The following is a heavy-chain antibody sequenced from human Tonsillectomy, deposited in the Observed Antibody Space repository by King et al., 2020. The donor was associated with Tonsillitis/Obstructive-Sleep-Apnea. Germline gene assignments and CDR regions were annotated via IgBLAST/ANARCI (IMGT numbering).Heavy chain of an antibody. Sequence: VQLQQWGAGLLKPSETLSLTCAVYGGSFSAYNWSWIRQPPGKGLEWIGEINHSVSTNYNPSLRSRVTISVDTSKNQFSLKLSSLTAADTAVYYCAREDIVVVPAAGYSYYFMDVWGKGTTVTVSS. CDR3: AREDIVVVPAAGYSYYFMDV. J-gene: IGHJ6*03. D-gene: IGHD2-2*01. CDR2: INHSVST. CDR1: GGSFSAYN. V-gene: IGHV4-34*01.